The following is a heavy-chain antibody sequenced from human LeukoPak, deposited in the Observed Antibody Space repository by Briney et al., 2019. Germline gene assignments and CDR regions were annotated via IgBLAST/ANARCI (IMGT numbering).Heavy chain of an antibody. Sequence: GGSLRLSCAASGFTFSSYSMNWVRQAPGKGLEWDSSISSSSSYIYYADSVKGRFTISRDNAKNSLYLQMNSLRAEDTAVYYCARDRGSSTGLDYWGQGTLVTVSS. D-gene: IGHD6-13*01. CDR1: GFTFSSYS. CDR2: ISSSSSYI. V-gene: IGHV3-21*01. J-gene: IGHJ4*02. CDR3: ARDRGSSTGLDY.